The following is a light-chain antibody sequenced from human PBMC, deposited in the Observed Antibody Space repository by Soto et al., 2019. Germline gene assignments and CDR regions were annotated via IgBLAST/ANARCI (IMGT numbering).Light chain of an antibody. CDR2: GAS. Sequence: EVLMTQSPATLSVSPGERATLSCRASQSVSSSYLAWYQQKPGQAPRLLIYGASSRATGIPDRFSASESGTDFTLTISSLEPEDFAVYFCQQYDSTPWTFGQGTKVDIK. CDR3: QQYDSTPWT. J-gene: IGKJ1*01. V-gene: IGKV3-20*01. CDR1: QSVSSSY.